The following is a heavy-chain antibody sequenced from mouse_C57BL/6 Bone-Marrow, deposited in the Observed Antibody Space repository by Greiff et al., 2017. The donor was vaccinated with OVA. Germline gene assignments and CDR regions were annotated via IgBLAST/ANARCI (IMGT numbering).Heavy chain of an antibody. CDR2: INPGSGGT. CDR1: GYAFTNYL. CDR3: ARSPYYGSSAWFAY. J-gene: IGHJ3*01. V-gene: IGHV1-54*01. D-gene: IGHD1-1*01. Sequence: QVQLKQSGAELVRPGTSVKVSCKASGYAFTNYLIEWVKQRPGQGLEWIGVINPGSGGTNYNEKFKGKATLTADKSSSTAYMQLSSLTSEDSAVYFCARSPYYGSSAWFAYWGQGTLVTVSA.